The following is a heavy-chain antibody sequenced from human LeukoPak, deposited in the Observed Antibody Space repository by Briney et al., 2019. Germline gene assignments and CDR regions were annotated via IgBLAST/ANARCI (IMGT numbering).Heavy chain of an antibody. D-gene: IGHD3-10*01. J-gene: IGHJ3*02. CDR3: ASSYGSGSIGHAFDI. Sequence: PGGSLRLSCAASGFTFSNYGIHWVRQAPGKGLEWVAFIRNDGSIKYYADSVKGRFTISRDNSKNTLYLQMNSLRAEDTAVYYCASSYGSGSIGHAFDIWGQGTMVTVSS. V-gene: IGHV3-30*02. CDR2: IRNDGSIK. CDR1: GFTFSNYG.